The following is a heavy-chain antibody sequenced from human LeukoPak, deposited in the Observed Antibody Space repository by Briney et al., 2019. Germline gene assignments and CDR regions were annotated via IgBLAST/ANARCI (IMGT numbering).Heavy chain of an antibody. CDR2: IYYSGST. D-gene: IGHD6-13*01. J-gene: IGHJ4*02. CDR1: GGSISSYY. V-gene: IGHV4-59*01. Sequence: SETLSLTCTVSGGSISSYYWSWIRQPPGKGLEWIGYIYYSGSTNYNPSLKSRVTISVDTSKNQFSLKLSSVTAADTAVYYCARSPLLRSSSWYVYWGQGTLVTVSP. CDR3: ARSPLLRSSSWYVY.